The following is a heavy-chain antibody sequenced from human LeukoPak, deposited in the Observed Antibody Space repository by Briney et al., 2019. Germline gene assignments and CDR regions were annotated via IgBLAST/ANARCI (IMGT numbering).Heavy chain of an antibody. V-gene: IGHV3-48*02. Sequence: PGRSLRLSCAASGFTSSNYNMNWVRQAPGKGLEWVSYISTSSNNIYYADSVKGRFTISRDNAKNSQYLQMNSLRDEDTAVYYCARSTAYWGQRTLVTVSS. CDR1: GFTSSNYN. D-gene: IGHD4-11*01. CDR3: ARSTAY. J-gene: IGHJ4*02. CDR2: ISTSSNNI.